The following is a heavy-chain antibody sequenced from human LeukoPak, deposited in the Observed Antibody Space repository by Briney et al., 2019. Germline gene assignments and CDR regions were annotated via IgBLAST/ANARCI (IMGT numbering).Heavy chain of an antibody. CDR2: ISSSSSTI. Sequence: GGSLRLSCAASGFTFSSYSMNWVRQAPGKGLERVSYISSSSSTIYYADSVKGRFTISRDNAKNSLYLQMNSLRAEDTAVYYCASLVASYYDFWSGYDAFDIWGQGTMVTVSS. D-gene: IGHD3-3*01. V-gene: IGHV3-48*01. CDR3: ASLVASYYDFWSGYDAFDI. J-gene: IGHJ3*02. CDR1: GFTFSSYS.